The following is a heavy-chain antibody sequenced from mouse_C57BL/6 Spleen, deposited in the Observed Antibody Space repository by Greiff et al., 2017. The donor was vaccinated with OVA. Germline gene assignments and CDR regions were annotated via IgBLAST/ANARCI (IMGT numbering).Heavy chain of an antibody. CDR1: GYTFTSYW. Sequence: QVQLKQSGAELVKPGASVKMSCKASGYTFTSYWITWVKQRPGQGLEWIGDIYPGSGSTNYNEKFKSKATLTVDTSSSTAYMQLSSLTSEDSAVYYCARDYKNAMDYWGQGTSVTVSS. V-gene: IGHV1-55*01. D-gene: IGHD2-12*01. CDR3: ARDYKNAMDY. J-gene: IGHJ4*01. CDR2: IYPGSGST.